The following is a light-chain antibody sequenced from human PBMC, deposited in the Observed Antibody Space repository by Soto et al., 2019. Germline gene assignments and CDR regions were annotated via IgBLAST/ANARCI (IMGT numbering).Light chain of an antibody. Sequence: EIVLTQSPGTLSLSPGERATLSCRASQSVSSSYLAWYLQKPGQAPRLLIYGASSRATGIPDRFSGSGSGTDFTLTISRLEPEDFALYYCQQYGSSPYTFGQGTKLEI. CDR1: QSVSSSY. CDR3: QQYGSSPYT. V-gene: IGKV3-20*01. J-gene: IGKJ2*01. CDR2: GAS.